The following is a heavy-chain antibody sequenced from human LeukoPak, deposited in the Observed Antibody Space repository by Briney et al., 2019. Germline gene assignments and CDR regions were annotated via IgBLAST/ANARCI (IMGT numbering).Heavy chain of an antibody. CDR3: AKRLNYYGSGSDAFDI. CDR2: SSGSSGST. Sequence: GGSLRLSCAASGCTFSNYAMTWVRQAPGKGLEWVSGSSGSSGSTFYADPVKGRFTISRDNSKNTLYLQMNSLRAEDTAVYYCAKRLNYYGSGSDAFDIWGQGTMVTVSS. V-gene: IGHV3-23*01. CDR1: GCTFSNYA. D-gene: IGHD3-10*01. J-gene: IGHJ3*02.